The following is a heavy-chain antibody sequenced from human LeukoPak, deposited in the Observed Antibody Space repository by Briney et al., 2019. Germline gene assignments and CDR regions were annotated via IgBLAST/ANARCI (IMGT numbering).Heavy chain of an antibody. V-gene: IGHV3-66*01. CDR3: AKVYCSSTSCFDA. Sequence: GGSLRLSCAASGFTVSSNYMSWVRQAPGKGLEWVSVIYSGGSTYYADSVKGRFTISRDNSKNTLYLQMSSLRAEDAAVYYCAKVYCSSTSCFDAWGQGTLVTVSS. CDR2: IYSGGST. D-gene: IGHD2-2*01. J-gene: IGHJ5*02. CDR1: GFTVSSNY.